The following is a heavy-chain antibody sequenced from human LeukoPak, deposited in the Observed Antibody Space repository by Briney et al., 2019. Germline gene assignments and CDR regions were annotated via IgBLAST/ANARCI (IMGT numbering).Heavy chain of an antibody. Sequence: GGSLRLSCAASGFTFSSYTMHWIRQAPGKGLEWVSSISGSNSYIFYADSVKGRFTISRDSSKNTLYLQMNSLRAEDTAVYYCAKVRSTMIVVAMDYWGQGALLTVSS. D-gene: IGHD3-22*01. CDR1: GFTFSSYT. J-gene: IGHJ4*02. CDR2: ISGSNSYI. V-gene: IGHV3-21*04. CDR3: AKVRSTMIVVAMDY.